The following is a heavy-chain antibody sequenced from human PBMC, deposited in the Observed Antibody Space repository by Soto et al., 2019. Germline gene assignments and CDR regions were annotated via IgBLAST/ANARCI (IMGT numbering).Heavy chain of an antibody. J-gene: IGHJ4*02. Sequence: VKVSCKASGYTFPNYGITWVRQAPGQGLEWMGWISAYKTNIKYAQKFQGRVTLTTDTSTSTAYMELRSLRSDDTAIYYCVRDLDGSGAYYTDFWGQGTLVTVSS. V-gene: IGHV1-18*01. CDR2: ISAYKTNI. CDR3: VRDLDGSGAYYTDF. CDR1: GYTFPNYG. D-gene: IGHD3-10*01.